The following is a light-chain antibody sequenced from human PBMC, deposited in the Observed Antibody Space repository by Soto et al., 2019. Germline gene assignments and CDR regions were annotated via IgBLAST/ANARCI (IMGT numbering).Light chain of an antibody. V-gene: IGKV3-15*01. CDR2: GAS. CDR1: QSVSRN. CDR3: QQYNNWPPEYT. J-gene: IGKJ2*01. Sequence: EIVLTQSPGTLSLSPGERGTLSCRASQSVSRNLAWYQQKPAQAPRLLIYGASTRATGIPARFSGSGSGTEFTLTISSLQSEDFAVYYCQQYNNWPPEYTFGQGTKVDIK.